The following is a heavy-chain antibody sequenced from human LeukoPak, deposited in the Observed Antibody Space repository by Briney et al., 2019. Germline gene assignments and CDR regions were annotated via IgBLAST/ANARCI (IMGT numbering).Heavy chain of an antibody. V-gene: IGHV3-30-3*01. CDR1: GFTFSSYA. CDR3: ARASDDFWSGLVGDY. Sequence: GRSLRLSCAASGFTFSSYAMQWVRQAPGKGLGWGAVISYDGSNKYYADSVKGRFTIYRDNSKNTLYLQMNSLRAEDTAVYYCARASDDFWSGLVGDYWGQGTLVTVSS. D-gene: IGHD3-3*01. CDR2: ISYDGSNK. J-gene: IGHJ4*02.